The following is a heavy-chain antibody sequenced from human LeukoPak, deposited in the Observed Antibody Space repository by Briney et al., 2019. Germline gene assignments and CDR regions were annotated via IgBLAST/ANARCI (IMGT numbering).Heavy chain of an antibody. V-gene: IGHV4-38-2*02. Sequence: AETLSLTCTVSGYSISSGYYWGWIRQPPGKGLEWIGSIYHSGSTYYNPSLKSRVTISVDTSKNQFSLKLSSVTAADTAVYYCASSITMVRVVIIPRYYFDYWGQGTLVIVSS. CDR1: GYSISSGYY. CDR2: IYHSGST. D-gene: IGHD3-10*01. CDR3: ASSITMVRVVIIPRYYFDY. J-gene: IGHJ4*02.